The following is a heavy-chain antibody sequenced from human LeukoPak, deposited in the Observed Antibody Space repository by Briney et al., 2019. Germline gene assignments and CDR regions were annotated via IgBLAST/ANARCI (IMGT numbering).Heavy chain of an antibody. J-gene: IGHJ4*02. Sequence: GESLKIPCKGSGYSFTSYWIGWVRQMPGKGLEWMGITYPGDSDTRHSPSFQGQVTISADKSISTAYLQWSSLKASDTAMYYCARSKDIVVVPAAYEFDYWGQGTLVTVSS. CDR1: GYSFTSYW. CDR2: TYPGDSDT. D-gene: IGHD2-2*01. CDR3: ARSKDIVVVPAAYEFDY. V-gene: IGHV5-51*01.